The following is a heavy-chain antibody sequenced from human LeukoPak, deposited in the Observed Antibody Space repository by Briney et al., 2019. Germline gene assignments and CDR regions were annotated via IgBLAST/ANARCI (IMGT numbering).Heavy chain of an antibody. V-gene: IGHV3-43*02. J-gene: IGHJ3*02. Sequence: GGSLRLSCAASGFTFDDYAMHWVRQAPGKGLEWVSLISGDGGSTYYADSVKGRFTISRDNSKNSLYLQINSLRTEDTALYYCAKIRSDSSGSHAFDIWGQGTMVTVSS. CDR3: AKIRSDSSGSHAFDI. CDR1: GFTFDDYA. D-gene: IGHD3-22*01. CDR2: ISGDGGST.